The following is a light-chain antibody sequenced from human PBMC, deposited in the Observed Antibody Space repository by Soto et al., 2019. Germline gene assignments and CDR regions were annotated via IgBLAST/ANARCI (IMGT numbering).Light chain of an antibody. CDR1: SSDVGGYNY. Sequence: QSALTQAASVSGSPGQSITISCTGTSSDVGGYNYVSWYQHHPGKAPKLIIYDVTNRPSGVSNPFSGSKSGNTASLTISGLQPEVEADYYCSSYTTSNTRQIVFGTGTKLTVL. J-gene: IGLJ1*01. CDR2: DVT. CDR3: SSYTTSNTRQIV. V-gene: IGLV2-14*03.